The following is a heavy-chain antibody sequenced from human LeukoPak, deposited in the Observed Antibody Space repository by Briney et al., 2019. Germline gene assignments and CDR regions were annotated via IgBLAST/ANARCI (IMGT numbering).Heavy chain of an antibody. Sequence: PSETLSLTCNVSNGSFNYYYWSWIRQPAGKGLEWIGRVYVGGITNYKPSLKSRVSMSLDTSKRQFSLTLKSVTAADTAIYYCARDHCDDAACYPFDRWGQGTLVTVSS. J-gene: IGHJ5*02. CDR1: NGSFNYYY. D-gene: IGHD3-16*02. CDR3: ARDHCDDAACYPFDR. V-gene: IGHV4-4*07. CDR2: VYVGGIT.